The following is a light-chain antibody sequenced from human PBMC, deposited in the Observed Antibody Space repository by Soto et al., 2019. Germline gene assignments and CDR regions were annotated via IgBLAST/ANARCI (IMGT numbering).Light chain of an antibody. CDR3: GSHAVGSTLL. Sequence: QSVLTQPASVSGSPGQSIAISCTGTSSDIGSYNRVSWYQQHPGKAPKLMIYEVTNRPSGVSDRFSGSKSGNTASLTISGLQAQEEADYYCGSHAVGSTLLFGGGTKVTVL. J-gene: IGLJ2*01. CDR1: SSDIGSYNR. V-gene: IGLV2-23*02. CDR2: EVT.